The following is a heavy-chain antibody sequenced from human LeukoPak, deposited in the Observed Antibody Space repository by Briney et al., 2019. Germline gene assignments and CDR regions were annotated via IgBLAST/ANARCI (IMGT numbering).Heavy chain of an antibody. V-gene: IGHV1-69*13. J-gene: IGHJ3*02. CDR3: ARPGLRWPDAFDI. Sequence: SVKVSCKASGGTFSSYAISRVRQAPGQGLEWMGGIIPIFGTANYAQKFQGRVTITADESTSTAYMELSSLRSEDTAVYYCARPGLRWPDAFDIWGQGTMVTVSS. D-gene: IGHD4-23*01. CDR2: IIPIFGTA. CDR1: GGTFSSYA.